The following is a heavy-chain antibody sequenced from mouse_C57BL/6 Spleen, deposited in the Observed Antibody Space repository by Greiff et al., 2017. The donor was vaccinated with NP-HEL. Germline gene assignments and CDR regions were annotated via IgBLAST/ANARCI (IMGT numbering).Heavy chain of an antibody. CDR1: GFTFSDYG. CDR2: ISSGSSTI. CDR3: ARYYDYEDYAMDY. Sequence: EVMLVESGGGLVKPGGSLKLSCAASGFTFSDYGMHWVRQAPEKGLEWVAYISSGSSTIYYADTVKGRFTISRDNAKNTLFLQMTSLRSEDTAMYYCARYYDYEDYAMDYWGQGTSVTVSS. V-gene: IGHV5-17*01. J-gene: IGHJ4*01. D-gene: IGHD2-4*01.